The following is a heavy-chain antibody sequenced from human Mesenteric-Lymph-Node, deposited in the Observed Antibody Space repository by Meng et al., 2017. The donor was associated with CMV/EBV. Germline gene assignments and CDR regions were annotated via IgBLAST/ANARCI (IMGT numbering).Heavy chain of an antibody. V-gene: IGHV6-1*01. CDR1: GNVYFSSNAA. Sequence: LVSVSQIPSGTLTLSGNVYFSSNAAWNWIRRSPSRGLELLGRTYYRSESYNDYAVYVKSLISVNLDTSKNQLSLDLNFVTPEDTAVYYCAYFGDLPPLWWGQGTLVTVSS. J-gene: IGHJ4*02. CDR2: TYYRSESYN. D-gene: IGHD3-16*01. CDR3: AYFGDLPPLW.